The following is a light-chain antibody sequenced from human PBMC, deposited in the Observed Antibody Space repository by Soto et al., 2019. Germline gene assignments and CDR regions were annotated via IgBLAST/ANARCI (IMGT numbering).Light chain of an antibody. V-gene: IGLV2-14*01. Sequence: ALAQPASVSGSPRQSITISCTGTGSDVGGYNYVSWYQQHPGKAPKLMIYGVTNRPSGVSNRFSGSKSGNTASLTISGLQAEDEADYYCSSYTSSSTLVFGTGTKVTVL. CDR2: GVT. CDR1: GSDVGGYNY. CDR3: SSYTSSSTLV. J-gene: IGLJ1*01.